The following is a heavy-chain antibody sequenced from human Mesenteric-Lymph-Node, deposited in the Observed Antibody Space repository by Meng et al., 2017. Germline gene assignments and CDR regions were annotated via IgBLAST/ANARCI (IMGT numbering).Heavy chain of an antibody. D-gene: IGHD1-20*01. Sequence: GGSLRLSCAASGFTFSSYEMNWVRQAPGKGLEWVSYISSSGSTIYYADSVKGRFTISRDNAKNSLYLQMNSLRAEDTAVYYCATDLLTGTRYPTDNWGQGTLVTVSS. CDR1: GFTFSSYE. CDR3: ATDLLTGTRYPTDN. J-gene: IGHJ4*02. CDR2: ISSSGSTI. V-gene: IGHV3-48*03.